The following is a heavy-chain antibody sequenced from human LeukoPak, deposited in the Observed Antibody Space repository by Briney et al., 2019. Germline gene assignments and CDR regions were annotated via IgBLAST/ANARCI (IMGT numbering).Heavy chain of an antibody. D-gene: IGHD3-3*01. J-gene: IGHJ5*02. Sequence: ASVKVSCKASGGTFSSYATSWVRQAPGQGLEWMGSIIPIFGTANYAQKFQGRVTITADKSTSTAYMELSSLRSEDTAVYYCARTNSITIFGVVTRLNGWFDPWGQGTLVTVSS. CDR2: IIPIFGTA. CDR1: GGTFSSYA. CDR3: ARTNSITIFGVVTRLNGWFDP. V-gene: IGHV1-69*06.